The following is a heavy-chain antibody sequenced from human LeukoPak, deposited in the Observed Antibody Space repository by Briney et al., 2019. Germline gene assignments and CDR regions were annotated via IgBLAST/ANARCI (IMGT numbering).Heavy chain of an antibody. CDR1: RFSFSSYA. CDR3: AKDQAWEPRLGGSNWFDP. V-gene: IGHV3-23*01. J-gene: IGHJ5*02. D-gene: IGHD1-26*01. Sequence: GGSLRLSCAASRFSFSSYAMSWVRQAPGKGLEWVSAISGSGGTTYYAGSVKGRFTVSRDNSKNTLYLQMNSLRVEDTAVYFCAKDQAWEPRLGGSNWFDPWGQGTLVTVSS. CDR2: ISGSGGTT.